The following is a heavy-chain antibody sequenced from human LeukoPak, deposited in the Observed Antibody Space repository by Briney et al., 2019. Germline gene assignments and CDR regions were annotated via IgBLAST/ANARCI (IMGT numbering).Heavy chain of an antibody. D-gene: IGHD3-22*01. CDR1: GFTFSSYA. Sequence: TGGSLRLSCAASGFTFSSYAMSWVRQAPGKGLEWVSAISGSGGSTYYADSVKGRFTISRDNSKNTLYLQMNSLRAEDTAVYYCAKTSTYYYDSSGLSLFDYWGQGTLVTVSS. CDR3: AKTSTYYYDSSGLSLFDY. V-gene: IGHV3-23*01. J-gene: IGHJ4*02. CDR2: ISGSGGST.